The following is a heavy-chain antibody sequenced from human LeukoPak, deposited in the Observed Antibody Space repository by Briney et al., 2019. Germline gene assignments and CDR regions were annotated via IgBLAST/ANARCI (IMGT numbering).Heavy chain of an antibody. CDR3: ASTWGYSYGQLDY. D-gene: IGHD5-18*01. V-gene: IGHV4-59*01. J-gene: IGHJ4*02. CDR2: IYYSGST. CDR1: GGSISSYY. Sequence: SETLSLTCTVSGGSISSYYWSWIRQPPGKGLEWIGYIYYSGSTNYNPSLKSRVTISEDTSKNQFSLKLSSVTAADTAVYYCASTWGYSYGQLDYWGQGTLVTVSS.